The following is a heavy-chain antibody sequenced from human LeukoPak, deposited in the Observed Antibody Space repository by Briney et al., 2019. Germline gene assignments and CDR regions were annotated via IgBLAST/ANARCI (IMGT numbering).Heavy chain of an antibody. V-gene: IGHV1-46*01. CDR3: AGAHSIAVAGGNFDY. CDR1: GYTFTSHY. CDR2: MNPSGGST. D-gene: IGHD6-19*01. J-gene: IGHJ4*02. Sequence: GASVKVSCKASGYTFTSHYIHWVRQAPGQGPEWMGIMNPSGGSTSYAQKFQGRVTMTRDTSTSAVYMELSSLRSEDTAVYYCAGAHSIAVAGGNFDYWGQGTLVTVSS.